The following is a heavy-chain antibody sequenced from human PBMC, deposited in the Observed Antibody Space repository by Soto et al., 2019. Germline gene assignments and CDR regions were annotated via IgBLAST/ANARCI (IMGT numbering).Heavy chain of an antibody. CDR2: ISENGGST. CDR1: GCIFGSYF. D-gene: IGHD1-26*01. Sequence: GGSLRLSCAASGCIFGSYFMHWVRQAPGKGLEYVSTISENGGSTYYANSVKGRFSISRDNSKNTLYLQMDSLRAEELTVYYWAGDSGRTEGVFAPGGQGTWFTVPP. CDR3: AGDSGRTEGVFAP. V-gene: IGHV3-64*01. J-gene: IGHJ5*02.